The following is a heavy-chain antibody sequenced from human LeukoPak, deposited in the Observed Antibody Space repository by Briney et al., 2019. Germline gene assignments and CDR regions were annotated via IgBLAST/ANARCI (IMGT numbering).Heavy chain of an antibody. CDR3: ARDRLLWFGELPYYFDY. J-gene: IGHJ4*02. D-gene: IGHD3-10*01. CDR2: MNPSGGST. Sequence: GASVKVSFKAFGYTFTSDYMHWVRQAPGQGLEWMGIMNPSGGSTSYARKFQGRVTMTSDTSTNTIYMELSSLRSEDTAVYYCARDRLLWFGELPYYFDYWGQGTLVTVSS. V-gene: IGHV1-46*01. CDR1: GYTFTSDY.